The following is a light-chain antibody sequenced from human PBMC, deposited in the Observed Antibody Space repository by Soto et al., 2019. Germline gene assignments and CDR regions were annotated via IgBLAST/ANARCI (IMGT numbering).Light chain of an antibody. J-gene: IGKJ1*01. CDR1: KSVSSCY. CDR3: QQYGSSPRT. Sequence: EIVLTQSPGTRSLSPGERAPLSSRASKSVSSCYLAWYQQQPGEAPRYLIYGASSMATGIPERFSGSGSGTYFTLTISRLEPEDFAGYYCQQYGSSPRTFCQGTKVEI. V-gene: IGKV3-20*01. CDR2: GAS.